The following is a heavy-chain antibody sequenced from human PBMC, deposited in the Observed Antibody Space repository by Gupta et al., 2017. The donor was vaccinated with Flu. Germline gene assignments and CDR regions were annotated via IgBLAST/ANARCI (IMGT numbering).Heavy chain of an antibody. CDR1: DVSFSGYY. CDR3: ARDAVVAATPTTTDTTGYFGDPSIYSYAYGMDV. V-gene: IGHV4-34*01. J-gene: IGHJ6*02. D-gene: IGHD2-15*01. CDR2: RTPGGST. Sequence: QVQLQQWGAGLLKPSETLSLTCAFYDVSFSGYYWSWIRQPPGKGPEWIGERTPGGSTNYNPSLKSRCTISLDTSKNQFSLKLSSVSAADTAVYYCARDAVVAATPTTTDTTGYFGDPSIYSYAYGMDVWGQGTTVTVSS.